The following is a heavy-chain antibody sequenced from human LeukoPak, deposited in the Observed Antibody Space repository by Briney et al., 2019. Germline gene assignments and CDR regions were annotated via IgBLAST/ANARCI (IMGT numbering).Heavy chain of an antibody. V-gene: IGHV4-34*01. CDR2: FNHSGGT. D-gene: IGHD2-15*01. CDR1: GGSFSGYY. CDR3: ARGRSICSGDNVSGGQLRFDP. Sequence: SETLSLTCAVYGGSFSGYYWSWIRQPPGKGLEWIGEFNHSGGTNYNPSLKSRVTISVGTSKNQFSLKLSSVSAAHTAVCYCARGRSICSGDNVSGGQLRFDPWGQGTLVTVSS. J-gene: IGHJ5*02.